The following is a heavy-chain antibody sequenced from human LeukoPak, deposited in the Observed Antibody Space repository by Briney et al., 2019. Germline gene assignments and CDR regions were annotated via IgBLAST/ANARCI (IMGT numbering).Heavy chain of an antibody. CDR1: GYTFTSYG. V-gene: IGHV1-18*04. Sequence: ASVKVSCKASGYTFTSYGISWVRQTPGQGLEWMGWISAYNVNTNYAQKLQGRVTMNTDTSTSTAYMELRSLRSDDTAVYYCARANTAMYSSVWGQGTLVTVSS. CDR2: ISAYNVNT. D-gene: IGHD5-18*01. CDR3: ARANTAMYSSV. J-gene: IGHJ4*02.